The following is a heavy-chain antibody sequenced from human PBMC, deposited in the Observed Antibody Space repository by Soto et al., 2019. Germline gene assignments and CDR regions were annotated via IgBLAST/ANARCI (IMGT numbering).Heavy chain of an antibody. Sequence: QLQLRESGPGLVKPSETLSLTCTVSGASISSSSFYWAWIHQPPGKGLEWIGCVYYSGSTFYNPSLKSRVTITMDTSKNQFSLKLTSVIAADTGVFYCARELDYAAYPKGGGDYYYGMDVWGRGTTVTVSS. D-gene: IGHD4-17*01. CDR1: GASISSSSFY. V-gene: IGHV4-39*02. J-gene: IGHJ6*02. CDR2: VYYSGST. CDR3: ARELDYAAYPKGGGDYYYGMDV.